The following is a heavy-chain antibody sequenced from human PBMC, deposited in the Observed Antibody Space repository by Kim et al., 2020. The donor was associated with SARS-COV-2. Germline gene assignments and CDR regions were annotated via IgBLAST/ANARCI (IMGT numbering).Heavy chain of an antibody. CDR1: GFTFSSYA. CDR3: ARDPGLDSTVTTTYYFDY. Sequence: GGSLRLSCAASGFTFSSYAMHWARQAPGKGLEWVAVISYDGSNKYYADSVKGRFTISRDNSKNTLYLQMNSLRAEDTAVYYCARDPGLDSTVTTTYYFDYWGQGTLVTVSS. J-gene: IGHJ4*02. CDR2: ISYDGSNK. D-gene: IGHD4-17*01. V-gene: IGHV3-30*04.